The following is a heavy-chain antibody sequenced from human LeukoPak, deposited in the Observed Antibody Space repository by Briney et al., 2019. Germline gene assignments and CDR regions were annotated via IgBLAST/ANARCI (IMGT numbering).Heavy chain of an antibody. Sequence: ASVKVSCKASGYTFTDYYLHWVRQAPGQGLEWMGIINPSGGSTSYAQKFQGRVTMTRDTSTSTVYMELSSLRSEDTAVYYCARVHCSGGSWYSEGVGMDVWGQGTTVTVSS. CDR1: GYTFTDYY. D-gene: IGHD2-15*01. V-gene: IGHV1-46*01. CDR2: INPSGGST. CDR3: ARVHCSGGSWYSEGVGMDV. J-gene: IGHJ6*02.